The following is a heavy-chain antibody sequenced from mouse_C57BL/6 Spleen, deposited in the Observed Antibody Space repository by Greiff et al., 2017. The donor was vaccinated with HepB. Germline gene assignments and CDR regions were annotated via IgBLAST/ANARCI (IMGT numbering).Heavy chain of an antibody. V-gene: IGHV1-80*01. Sequence: QVQLQQSRAELVKPGASVKISCKASGYAFSSYWMNWVKQRPGKGLEWIGQIYPGDGDTNYNGKFKGKATLTADKSSSTAYMQLSSLTSEDSAVYFCARNEDWDPAWFAYWGQGTLVTVSA. CDR3: ARNEDWDPAWFAY. J-gene: IGHJ3*01. CDR2: IYPGDGDT. D-gene: IGHD4-1*01. CDR1: GYAFSSYW.